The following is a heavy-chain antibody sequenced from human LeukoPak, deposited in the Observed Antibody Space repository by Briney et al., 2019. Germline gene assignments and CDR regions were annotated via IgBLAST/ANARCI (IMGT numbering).Heavy chain of an antibody. J-gene: IGHJ6*03. CDR2: TTGSSGDT. CDR1: GFTFSDYA. CDR3: ARDGDTGMVGGYYYYMDV. V-gene: IGHV3-23*01. Sequence: PGGSLRLSCAASGFTFSDYALSWVRQTPGKGLEWVAATTGSSGDTYHADSVKGRFAISRDNAKNSLYLQMNSLRAEDTAVYYCARDGDTGMVGGYYYYMDVWGKGTTVTVSS. D-gene: IGHD5-18*01.